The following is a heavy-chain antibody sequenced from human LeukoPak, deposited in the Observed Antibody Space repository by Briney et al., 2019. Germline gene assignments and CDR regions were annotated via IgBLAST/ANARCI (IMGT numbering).Heavy chain of an antibody. CDR2: ISGSSGST. CDR3: AKDLLGYSGYGYFLDY. J-gene: IGHJ4*02. V-gene: IGHV3-23*01. D-gene: IGHD5-12*01. CDR1: GFTFSSYA. Sequence: GGSLRLSCAASGFTFSSYAMSWVRQAPGKGLEWVSAISGSSGSTFYADSVKGRFTISRDNSKNTVYLQMNSLRAEDTAVYYCAKDLLGYSGYGYFLDYWGQGTLVTVSS.